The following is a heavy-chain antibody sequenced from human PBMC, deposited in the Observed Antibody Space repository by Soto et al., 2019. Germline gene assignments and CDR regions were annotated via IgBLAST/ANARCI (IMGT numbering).Heavy chain of an antibody. J-gene: IGHJ5*02. D-gene: IGHD5-12*01. Sequence: SGPTLVNPTQTLTLTCTFSGFSLSTSGVGVGWIRQPPGKALEWLALIYWNDDKRYSPSLKSRLTITKDTSKNQVVLTMTNMDPVDTATYYCARGGIRDGYNPGSWFDPWGQGXLVTVSS. V-gene: IGHV2-5*01. CDR2: IYWNDDK. CDR3: ARGGIRDGYNPGSWFDP. CDR1: GFSLSTSGVG.